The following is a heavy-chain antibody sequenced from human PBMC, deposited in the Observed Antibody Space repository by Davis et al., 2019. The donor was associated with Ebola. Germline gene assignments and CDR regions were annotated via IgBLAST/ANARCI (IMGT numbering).Heavy chain of an antibody. J-gene: IGHJ6*04. CDR3: AKDETYYYGSELYYYYGMDV. D-gene: IGHD3-10*01. CDR1: GFTFSSYG. Sequence: GESLKISCAASGFTFSSYGMHWVRQAPGKGLEWVAVISYDGSNKYYADSVKGRFTISRDNSKNTLYLQMNSLRAEDTAVYYCAKDETYYYGSELYYYYGMDVWGKGTTVTVSS. V-gene: IGHV3-30*18. CDR2: ISYDGSNK.